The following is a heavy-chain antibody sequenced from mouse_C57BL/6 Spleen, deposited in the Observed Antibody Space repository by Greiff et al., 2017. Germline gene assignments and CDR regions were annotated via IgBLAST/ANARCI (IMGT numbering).Heavy chain of an antibody. J-gene: IGHJ3*01. CDR3: ARRGANWPFAY. V-gene: IGHV1-39*01. CDR2: INPNYGTT. CDR1: GYSFTDYN. D-gene: IGHD4-1*01. Sequence: VQLKESGPELVKPGASVKISCKASGYSFTDYNMNWVKQSNGKSLEWIGVINPNYGTTSYNQKFKGKATLTVDQSSSTAYMQLNSLTSADSAVXYCARRGANWPFAYWGQGTLVTVSA.